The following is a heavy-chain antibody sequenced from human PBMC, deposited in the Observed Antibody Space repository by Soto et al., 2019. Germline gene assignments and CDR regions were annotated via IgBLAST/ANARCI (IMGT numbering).Heavy chain of an antibody. CDR2: INPNSGGT. J-gene: IGHJ3*02. D-gene: IGHD5-18*01. CDR3: ARDGKGYSAFHI. CDR1: GYTFTSYC. Sequence: ASVKVSCKASGYTFTSYCMSCVRQAPGQGLEWMGWINPNSGGTNYAQKFQGWVTMTRDTSISTAYMELSRLRSDDTAVYYCARDGKGYSAFHIWGQGTMVNVSS. V-gene: IGHV1-2*04.